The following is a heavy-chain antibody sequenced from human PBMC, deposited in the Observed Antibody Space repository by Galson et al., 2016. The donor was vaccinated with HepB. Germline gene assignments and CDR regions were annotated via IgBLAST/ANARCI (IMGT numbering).Heavy chain of an antibody. CDR3: ARQGRRGAYNRYYFDS. J-gene: IGHJ4*02. CDR1: GGSITSHH. V-gene: IGHV4-59*08. D-gene: IGHD5-24*01. Sequence: SETLSLTCTVSGGSITSHHWNWIRQPPGKGLEWIGYFDYSGSTNYNPSLKSRVTISEDTSRNQFSLNLSSVTAADTAMYYCARQGRRGAYNRYYFDSWGQGILVTVSS. CDR2: FDYSGST.